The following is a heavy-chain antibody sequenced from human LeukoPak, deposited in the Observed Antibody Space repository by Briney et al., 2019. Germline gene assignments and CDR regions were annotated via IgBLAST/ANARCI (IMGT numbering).Heavy chain of an antibody. CDR1: GFTFSSYS. CDR3: AKVRGSGSSPLDY. J-gene: IGHJ4*02. CDR2: ISSSSSYI. V-gene: IGHV3-21*04. D-gene: IGHD3-10*01. Sequence: GGSLRLSCAASGFTFSSYSMHWVRQAPGKGLEWVSSISSSSSYIYYADSVKGRFTISRDNAKNSLYLQMNSLRAEDTAVYYCAKVRGSGSSPLDYWGQGTLVTVSS.